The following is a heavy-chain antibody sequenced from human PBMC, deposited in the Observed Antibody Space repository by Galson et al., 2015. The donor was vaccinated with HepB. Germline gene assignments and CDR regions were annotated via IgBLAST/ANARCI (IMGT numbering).Heavy chain of an antibody. D-gene: IGHD3-3*01. V-gene: IGHV3-21*01. CDR2: ISSSSSYI. J-gene: IGHJ4*02. CDR3: ARSPTARSPFDY. Sequence: SLRLSCAASGFTFSSYSMNWVRQAPGKGLEWVSSISSSSSYIYYADSVKGRFTISRDNAKNSLYLQMNSLRAEDTAVYYCARSPTARSPFDYWGQGTLVTVSS. CDR1: GFTFSSYS.